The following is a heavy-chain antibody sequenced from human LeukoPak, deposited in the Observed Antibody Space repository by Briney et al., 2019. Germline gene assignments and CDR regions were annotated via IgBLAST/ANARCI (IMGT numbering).Heavy chain of an antibody. CDR3: ATNRGRAYYFDY. CDR2: INHSGST. V-gene: IGHV4-34*01. Sequence: PSETLSLTCAVYGGSFSGYYWSWIRQPPGKGLERIGEINHSGSTNYNPSLKSRATISVNTSKNQFSLKLSSVTAADTAVYYCATNRGRAYYFDYWGQGTLVTVSS. D-gene: IGHD7-27*01. J-gene: IGHJ4*02. CDR1: GGSFSGYY.